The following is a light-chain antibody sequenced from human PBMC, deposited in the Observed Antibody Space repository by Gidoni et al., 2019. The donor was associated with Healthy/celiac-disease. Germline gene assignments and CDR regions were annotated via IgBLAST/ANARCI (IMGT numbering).Light chain of an antibody. CDR2: WES. J-gene: IGKJ1*01. CDR3: QQYYSTPPT. CDR1: QSVLYSSNNKNY. V-gene: IGKV4-1*01. Sequence: DIVMTHSPDSLAVSLGERATINCKSSQSVLYSSNNKNYLAWYQQKPGQPPKLLIYWESTRESGVPDRFSGSGSGTDFTLTISSLQAEDVAVYYCQQYYSTPPTFGQGTKVEIK.